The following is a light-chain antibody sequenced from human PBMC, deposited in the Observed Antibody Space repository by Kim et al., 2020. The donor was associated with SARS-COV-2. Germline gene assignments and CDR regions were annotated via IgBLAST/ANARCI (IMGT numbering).Light chain of an antibody. V-gene: IGLV3-1*01. J-gene: IGLJ2*01. CDR3: QAWDSSTVV. Sequence: ELTQPPSVSVSPGQTASITCSGDELGDKYVCWYQQRPGQSPVLVIYQHNKRPSGIPQRFSGSNSGNTATLTISGTQAMDEADYYCQAWDSSTVVFGGGTQLTVL. CDR1: ELGDKY. CDR2: QHN.